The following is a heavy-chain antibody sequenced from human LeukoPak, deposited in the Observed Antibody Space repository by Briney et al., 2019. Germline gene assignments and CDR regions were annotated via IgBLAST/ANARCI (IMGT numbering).Heavy chain of an antibody. V-gene: IGHV3-48*04. Sequence: GGSLRLSCAASGFTFTTYWMSWVRQAPGKGLEWVSYISSSGSTIYYADSVKGRFTISRDNAKNSLYLQMNSLRAEDTAVYYCARDGKLIVATIPFDYWGQGTLVTVSS. J-gene: IGHJ4*02. CDR3: ARDGKLIVATIPFDY. D-gene: IGHD5-12*01. CDR2: ISSSGSTI. CDR1: GFTFTTYW.